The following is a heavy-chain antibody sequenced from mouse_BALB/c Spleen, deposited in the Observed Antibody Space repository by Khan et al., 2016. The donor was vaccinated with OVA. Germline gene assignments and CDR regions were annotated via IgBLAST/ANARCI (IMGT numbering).Heavy chain of an antibody. CDR2: IWGDGST. Sequence: QVQLKQSGPGLVAPSQSLSITCTVSGFSLTGYGVNWVRQPPGKGLEWLGVIWGDGSTNYHSVLKSRLSIRQDNYKSQVFLNLNSLQTDDAATYYCAKGDYGYAWFAYWGQGTLVTVSA. D-gene: IGHD2-2*01. CDR1: GFSLTGYG. J-gene: IGHJ3*01. V-gene: IGHV2-3*01. CDR3: AKGDYGYAWFAY.